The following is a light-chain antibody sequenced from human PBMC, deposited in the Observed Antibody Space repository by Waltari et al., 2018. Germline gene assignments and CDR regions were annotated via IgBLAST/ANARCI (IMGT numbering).Light chain of an antibody. CDR3: QQYGTSPPWT. V-gene: IGKV3-20*01. CDR1: QTIPSRY. CDR2: GAS. Sequence: VLTQSPGTLSLSPGERATPPCRASQTIPSRYLAWYQQRPGQAPRPLIYGASSRATGIPDRFSGSGSGTDFTLTISRLEPEDFAVYYCQQYGTSPPWTFGPGTKVEIK. J-gene: IGKJ1*01.